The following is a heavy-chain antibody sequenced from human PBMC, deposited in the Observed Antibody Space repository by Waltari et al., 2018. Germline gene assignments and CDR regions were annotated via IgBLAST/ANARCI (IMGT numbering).Heavy chain of an antibody. Sequence: QLQLQESGPGLVKPSETLSLTCSVSGGSFSSSSYSWDWVRQPPGKGLEWIGGIYYSGTTYYNPSLKSRITISVDTSKNQFSLRLTSVTAADTAVYYCARRGVGEKGSFDYWGQGTLVTVSS. CDR1: GGSFSSSSYS. CDR3: ARRGVGEKGSFDY. CDR2: IYYSGTT. J-gene: IGHJ4*02. V-gene: IGHV4-39*01. D-gene: IGHD3-16*01.